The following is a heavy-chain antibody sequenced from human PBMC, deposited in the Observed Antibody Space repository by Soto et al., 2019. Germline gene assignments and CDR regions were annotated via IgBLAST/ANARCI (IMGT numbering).Heavy chain of an antibody. V-gene: IGHV2-5*02. Sequence: TGPKLRNPTQTLTLTCTFCGFSLSTSGVGVGWIRQPPGKALEWLALIYWDDDKRYSPSLKSRLTITKDTSKNQVVLTMTNMDPVDTATYYCAHSKHVLRYFDWLLYFDYWGQGTLVTVSS. CDR1: GFSLSTSGVG. CDR2: IYWDDDK. J-gene: IGHJ4*02. D-gene: IGHD3-9*01. CDR3: AHSKHVLRYFDWLLYFDY.